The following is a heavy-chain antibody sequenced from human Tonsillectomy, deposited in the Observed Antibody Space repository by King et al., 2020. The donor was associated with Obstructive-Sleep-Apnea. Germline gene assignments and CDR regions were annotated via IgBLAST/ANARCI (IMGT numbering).Heavy chain of an antibody. J-gene: IGHJ2*01. Sequence: QFQLVQSGAEVKKPGASVKVSCKASGYTFTSYAMHWVRQAPGQRLEWMGWINAGNGNTKYSQKFQGRVTITRDTSASTAYMELSSLRSEDTAVYYCARVGMVRGANWYLDLWGRGTLVTVSS. D-gene: IGHD3-10*01. CDR1: GYTFTSYA. CDR2: INAGNGNT. V-gene: IGHV1-3*01. CDR3: ARVGMVRGANWYLDL.